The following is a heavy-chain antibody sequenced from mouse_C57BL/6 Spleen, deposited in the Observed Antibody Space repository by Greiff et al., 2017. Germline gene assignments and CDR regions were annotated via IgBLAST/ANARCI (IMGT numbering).Heavy chain of an antibody. V-gene: IGHV10-1*01. D-gene: IGHD2-4*01. Sequence: EAGGGLVQPKGSLTLSCAASGFSFNTYAMIWVRQAPGKGLEWVARIRRKSNNYATYYADSVKARFTISRDDSESMLYLQLHNLKTEDTAMYYGVSYYDYDVDWYFDVWGTGTTVTVSS. CDR1: GFSFNTYA. CDR3: VSYYDYDVDWYFDV. J-gene: IGHJ1*03. CDR2: IRRKSNNYAT.